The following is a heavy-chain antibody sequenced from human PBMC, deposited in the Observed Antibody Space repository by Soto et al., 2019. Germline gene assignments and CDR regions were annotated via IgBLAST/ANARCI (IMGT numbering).Heavy chain of an antibody. Sequence: QVQLVQSGADVRKPGSSVKVSCKAPGGTFSTYIISWVRQAPGQGLEWMGRIIPIPDITNYAQKFQGRVTVTADRSTSTAYMELTSLKSEDTAVYYCARDRITTRGDAFDLWGQGTMVTVSS. V-gene: IGHV1-69*08. CDR1: GGTFSTYI. D-gene: IGHD3-3*01. J-gene: IGHJ3*01. CDR3: ARDRITTRGDAFDL. CDR2: IIPIPDIT.